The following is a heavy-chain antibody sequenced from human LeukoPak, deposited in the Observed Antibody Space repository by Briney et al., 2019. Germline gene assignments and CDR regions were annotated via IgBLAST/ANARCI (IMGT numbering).Heavy chain of an antibody. CDR1: GDSVSSNSAA. J-gene: IGHJ6*02. Sequence: SQTLSLTCAISGDSVSSNSAAWNCIRQSPSRGLEWLGRTYYRSEWYYDYTVSVKSRIIINPDTSKNQFSLQLNSVTPEDTAVYYCTRGRSSTPMDVWGQGTTVTVSS. V-gene: IGHV6-1*01. D-gene: IGHD2-2*01. CDR2: TYYRSEWYY. CDR3: TRGRSSTPMDV.